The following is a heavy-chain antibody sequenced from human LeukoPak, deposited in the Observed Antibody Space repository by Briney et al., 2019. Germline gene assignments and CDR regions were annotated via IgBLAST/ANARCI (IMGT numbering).Heavy chain of an antibody. J-gene: IGHJ4*02. CDR2: ISSSGSTI. CDR1: VFTFSDYY. D-gene: IGHD6-13*01. V-gene: IGHV3-11*01. Sequence: GGSLRLSCAASVFTFSDYYMSWIRQAPGKGLEWVSYISSSGSTIYYADSVKGRFTISRDNAKNSLYLQMNSLRAEDTAVYYCAREMDSSSWGDFDYWGQGTLVTVSS. CDR3: AREMDSSSWGDFDY.